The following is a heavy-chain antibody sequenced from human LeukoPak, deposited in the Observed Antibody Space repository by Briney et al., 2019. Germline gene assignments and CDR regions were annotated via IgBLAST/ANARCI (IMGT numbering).Heavy chain of an antibody. D-gene: IGHD4-17*01. J-gene: IGHJ4*02. CDR3: ARFGDYGEY. Sequence: GGSLRLSCAASGFTFSNYGMHWVRQAPGKGLEWVAFIRYDGSNKYYADSVKGRFTISRDNSKNTLYLQMSSLRADDSALYYCARFGDYGEYWGQGTLVIVSS. CDR1: GFTFSNYG. CDR2: IRYDGSNK. V-gene: IGHV3-30*02.